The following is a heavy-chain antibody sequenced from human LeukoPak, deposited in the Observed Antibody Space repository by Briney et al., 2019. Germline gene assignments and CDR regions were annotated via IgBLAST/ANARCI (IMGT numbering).Heavy chain of an antibody. V-gene: IGHV3-64*01. CDR1: GFTFSNYA. CDR3: ARDLRLKELAYCGGDCLDY. J-gene: IGHJ4*02. D-gene: IGHD2-21*02. Sequence: GGSLRLSCAASGFTFSNYAMHWVRQAPGKGLEYVSAISSNGGSTYYANSVKGRFTISRDNSKNTLYLQMGSLIAEDMAVYYCARDLRLKELAYCGGDCLDYWGQGTLVTVSS. CDR2: ISSNGGST.